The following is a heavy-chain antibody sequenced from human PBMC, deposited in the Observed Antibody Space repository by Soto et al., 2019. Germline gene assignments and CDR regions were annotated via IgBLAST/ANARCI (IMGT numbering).Heavy chain of an antibody. CDR1: GYIFTNYD. V-gene: IGHV1-18*01. D-gene: IGHD3-10*01. J-gene: IGHJ6*02. Sequence: QVQLVQSETEVKKPGASVKVSCKASGYIFTNYDITWVRQAPGQGLEWMGWVSGYTGNTKYAQKFQGRVTMTTDTSTSTGYMEMRSLRSDDTAVYYCARVGSAAYYYCGVDVWGQGTTVFVSS. CDR2: VSGYTGNT. CDR3: ARVGSAAYYYCGVDV.